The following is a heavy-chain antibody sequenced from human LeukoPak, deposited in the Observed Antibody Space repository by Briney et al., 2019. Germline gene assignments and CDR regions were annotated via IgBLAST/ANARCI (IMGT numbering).Heavy chain of an antibody. D-gene: IGHD4-11*01. J-gene: IGHJ4*02. CDR1: GFSFSSYG. V-gene: IGHV3-30*18. CDR2: ISNDGSIT. CDR3: AKSKSPYPMDYIFDF. Sequence: TGGSLRLSCAASGFSFSSYGMHWVRQAPGKGLEWVAVISNDGSITKYGDSEKGRFTISRDNSKNTLYVQMNSLRTDDTAVYYCAKSKSPYPMDYIFDFWGQGTLVTVSS.